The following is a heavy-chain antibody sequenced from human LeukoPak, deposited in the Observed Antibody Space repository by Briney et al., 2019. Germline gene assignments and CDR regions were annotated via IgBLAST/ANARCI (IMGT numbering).Heavy chain of an antibody. V-gene: IGHV4-59*01. Sequence: PSETLSLTCTVSGDSISTYQWSWIRQPPGKGLEWIGYISYSGGTMYNPSLRSRVTISIDTSKNQFSLKLSSVTAADTALYYCARVGRGDHTWGSYSFDYWGQGALVTVSS. J-gene: IGHJ4*02. D-gene: IGHD3-16*01. CDR1: GDSISTYQ. CDR3: ARVGRGDHTWGSYSFDY. CDR2: ISYSGGT.